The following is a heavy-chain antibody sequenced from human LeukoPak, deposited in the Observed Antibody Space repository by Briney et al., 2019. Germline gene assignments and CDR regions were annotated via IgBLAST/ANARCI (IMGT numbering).Heavy chain of an antibody. V-gene: IGHV3-33*01. CDR3: ARDATYYDILTGYCDY. Sequence: GGSLRLSCAASGFTFSSYGMHWVRHAPGKGLEWVAVIWYDGSNKYYADSVKGRFTISRDNSKNTLYLQMNSLRAEDTAVYYCARDATYYDILTGYCDYWGQGTLVTVSS. J-gene: IGHJ4*02. CDR2: IWYDGSNK. D-gene: IGHD3-9*01. CDR1: GFTFSSYG.